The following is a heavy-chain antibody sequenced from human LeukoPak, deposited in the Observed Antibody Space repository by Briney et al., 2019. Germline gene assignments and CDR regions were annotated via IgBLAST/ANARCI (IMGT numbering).Heavy chain of an antibody. D-gene: IGHD2-21*02. J-gene: IGHJ3*02. CDR1: GGSISSYY. CDR3: ARMLVTAIGSDAFDI. Sequence: SETLSLTCTVSGGSISSYYWSWIRQPPGKGLEWIGYIYYSGSTNYNPSLKSRVTISVDTSKNQFSLKLSSVTAADTAVYYCARMLVTAIGSDAFDIWGQGTMVTVSS. V-gene: IGHV4-59*01. CDR2: IYYSGST.